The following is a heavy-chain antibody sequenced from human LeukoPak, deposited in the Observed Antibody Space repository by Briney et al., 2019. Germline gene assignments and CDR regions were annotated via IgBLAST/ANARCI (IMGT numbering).Heavy chain of an antibody. V-gene: IGHV4-59*12. J-gene: IGHJ4*02. CDR3: ARGVYNHFDY. CDR1: GGSINNYY. D-gene: IGHD5/OR15-5a*01. CDR2: IYFRGDT. Sequence: KPSETLSLTCTVSGGSINNYYWSWIRQPPGRGLEWIGYIYFRGDTKYNPSLKSRVTISVDTSKNQFSLKLSSVTAADTAVYYCARGVYNHFDYWGQGTLVTVSS.